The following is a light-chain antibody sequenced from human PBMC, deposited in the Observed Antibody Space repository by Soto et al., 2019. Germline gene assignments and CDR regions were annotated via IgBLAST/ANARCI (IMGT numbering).Light chain of an antibody. V-gene: IGLV1-47*01. Sequence: QSVLTQPPPASGTPGQGVTISCSGSTSNIGSNYVYWYQQLPGTAPKLLIYRNNQRPSGVPDRFSGSKSGTSASLAISGLRSDDEADYFCATWDDSLNGFYVFGTGTKVT. CDR2: RNN. J-gene: IGLJ1*01. CDR1: TSNIGSNY. CDR3: ATWDDSLNGFYV.